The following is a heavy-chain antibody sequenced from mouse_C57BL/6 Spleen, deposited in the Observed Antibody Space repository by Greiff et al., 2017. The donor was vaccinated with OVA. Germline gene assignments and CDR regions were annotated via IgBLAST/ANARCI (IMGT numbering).Heavy chain of an antibody. CDR1: GYSFTGYY. CDR2: INPSTGGT. CDR3: ANGNYGVAY. V-gene: IGHV1-42*01. D-gene: IGHD2-1*01. Sequence: VQLQPSGPALVKPGASVKISCKASGYSFTGYYMNWVKQSPEKSLEWIGEINPSTGGTTYNQKFKAKATLTVDKSSSTAYMQLKSLTSEDSAVYYCANGNYGVAYWGQGTLVTVSA. J-gene: IGHJ3*01.